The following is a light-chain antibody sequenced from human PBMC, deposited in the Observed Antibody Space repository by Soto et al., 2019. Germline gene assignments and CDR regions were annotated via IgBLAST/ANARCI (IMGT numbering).Light chain of an antibody. V-gene: IGLV2-23*02. Sequence: QSALTQPASVSGSPGQSFTISCTGTSSDFGSYNLVSWYQQHPGKAPKLMIYEVSKRPSGVSNRFSGSKSGNTASLTISGLQAEDEADYYCCSYAGSSTFYVFGTGTKVTVL. CDR2: EVS. CDR3: CSYAGSSTFYV. J-gene: IGLJ1*01. CDR1: SSDFGSYNL.